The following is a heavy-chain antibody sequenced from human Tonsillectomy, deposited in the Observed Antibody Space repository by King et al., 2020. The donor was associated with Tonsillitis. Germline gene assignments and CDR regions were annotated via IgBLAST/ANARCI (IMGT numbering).Heavy chain of an antibody. D-gene: IGHD1-26*01. CDR2: IYYSGGT. CDR3: AWGCLDSGSPGRVDY. J-gene: IGHJ4*02. CDR1: GGSISSYY. Sequence: VQLQESGPGLVKPSETLSFTCTGSGGSISSYYWNWIRQPPGKELKWIEYIYYSGGTNYNPSLKSRVTISVDTSQNQFSLTLTSVTAAETAVYYCAWGCLDSGSPGRVDYWGQGTLVTVSS. V-gene: IGHV4-59*03.